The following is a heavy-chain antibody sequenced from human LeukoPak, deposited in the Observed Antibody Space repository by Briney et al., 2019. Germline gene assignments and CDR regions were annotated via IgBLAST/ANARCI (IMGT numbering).Heavy chain of an antibody. CDR1: GGSFSGYY. V-gene: IGHV4-34*01. CDR2: INHSGST. J-gene: IGHJ5*02. Sequence: PSGTLSLTCAVYGGSFSGYYWSWIRQPPGKGLEWIGEINHSGSTNYNPSLKSRVTISVDTSKNQFSLKLSSVTAADTAVYYCARAGDCSSTSCNSWFDPWGQGTLVTVSS. D-gene: IGHD2-2*02. CDR3: ARAGDCSSTSCNSWFDP.